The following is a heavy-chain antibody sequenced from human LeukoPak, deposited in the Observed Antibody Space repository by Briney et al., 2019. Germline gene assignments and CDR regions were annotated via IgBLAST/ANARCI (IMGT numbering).Heavy chain of an antibody. D-gene: IGHD2-15*01. Sequence: SETLSLTCAVYGGSFSGYYWSWIRQPPGKGLEWIGEINHSGSTNYNPSLKSQVTISVDTSKNQFSLKLSSVTAADTAVYYCAGGNYYYGMDVWGKGTTVTVSS. CDR3: AGGNYYYGMDV. J-gene: IGHJ6*04. V-gene: IGHV4-34*01. CDR2: INHSGST. CDR1: GGSFSGYY.